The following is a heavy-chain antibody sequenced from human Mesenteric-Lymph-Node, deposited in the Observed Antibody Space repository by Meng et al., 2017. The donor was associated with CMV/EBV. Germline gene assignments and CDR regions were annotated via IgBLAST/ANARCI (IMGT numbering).Heavy chain of an antibody. CDR3: AKDSYCSSTSCYFGHRSPYYYYGMDV. CDR2: IRYDGSNK. Sequence: GGSLRLSCAASGFTFSSYGMHWVRQAPGKGLEWVAFIRYDGSNKYYADSVKGRFTISRDNSKNTLYLQMNSLRAEDTAVYYCAKDSYCSSTSCYFGHRSPYYYYGMDVWGQGTTVTVS. V-gene: IGHV3-30*02. D-gene: IGHD2-2*01. J-gene: IGHJ6*02. CDR1: GFTFSSYG.